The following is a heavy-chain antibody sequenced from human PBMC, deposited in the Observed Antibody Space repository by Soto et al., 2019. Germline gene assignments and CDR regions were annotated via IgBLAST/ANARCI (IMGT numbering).Heavy chain of an antibody. CDR3: VRVSSGWYVRFDS. Sequence: GGSLRLSCAAYGFTFSSNWMHWVRQAPGKGLVWVSRINSDGSNITYADSVKGRFTISRDNAKNTLYLQMNSLRVEDTGVYYCVRVSSGWYVRFDSWGPVTLVTVFS. CDR2: INSDGSNI. V-gene: IGHV3-74*01. D-gene: IGHD3-22*01. CDR1: GFTFSSNW. J-gene: IGHJ4*02.